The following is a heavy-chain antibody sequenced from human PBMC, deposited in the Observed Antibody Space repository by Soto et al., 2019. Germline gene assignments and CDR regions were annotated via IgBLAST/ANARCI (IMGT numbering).Heavy chain of an antibody. J-gene: IGHJ4*02. CDR1: GFTFFAYW. D-gene: IGHD2-15*01. CDR3: ARKEDHAAYTAKKFSDC. CDR2: INSDGSHT. V-gene: IGHV3-74*01. Sequence: EVQLVESGGGLVQPGGSLRLSCAASGFTFFAYWIHWVRQVPGKGLVWVSRINSDGSHTSYADSVRGRFTISRDNSKKTMYTKMLSLTAEYTTVYDTARKEDHAAYTAKKFSDCWGQGRLVTVSS.